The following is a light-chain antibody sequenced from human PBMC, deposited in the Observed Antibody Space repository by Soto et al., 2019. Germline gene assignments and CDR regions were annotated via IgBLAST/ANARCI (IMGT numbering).Light chain of an antibody. CDR2: GNS. Sequence: QSVLTQPPSVSGAPGQRVTISCTGRSSNIGAGYDVHWYQQLPGTAPKILIYGNSNRPSGVPDRFSGSKSGTSASLAITGLQAEDEADYYCQSYDSSLSGSVFGGGTKATVL. V-gene: IGLV1-40*01. J-gene: IGLJ3*02. CDR1: SSNIGAGYD. CDR3: QSYDSSLSGSV.